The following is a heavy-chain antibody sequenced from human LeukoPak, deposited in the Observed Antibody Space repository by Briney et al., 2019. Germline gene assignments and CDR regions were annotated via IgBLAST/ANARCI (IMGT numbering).Heavy chain of an antibody. D-gene: IGHD1-1*01. V-gene: IGHV1-2*02. CDR3: ARDKATGTTGRFDP. CDR1: GYTFTGYY. CDR2: VNPNSGGT. Sequence: GASVKVSCKASGYTFTGYYMHWVRQARGQGLEWMGWVNPNSGGTNYAQKFQGRVTMTRDTSISTAYMELSRLRSDDTAVYYCARDKATGTTGRFDPWGQGTLVTVSS. J-gene: IGHJ5*02.